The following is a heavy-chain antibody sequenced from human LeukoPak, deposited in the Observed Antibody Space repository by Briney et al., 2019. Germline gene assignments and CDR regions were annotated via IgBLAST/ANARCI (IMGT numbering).Heavy chain of an antibody. CDR1: GFTFSSYI. D-gene: IGHD6-13*01. CDR2: ISYDGSNK. Sequence: QTGGSLRLSCAASGFTFSSYIMYWVRQAPGKGLEWVAVISYDGSNKYYADSVKGRFTISRDNAKNSLYLQMNSLRAEDTAVYYCAGSIAAPYYFDYWGQGTLVTVSS. V-gene: IGHV3-30*04. J-gene: IGHJ4*02. CDR3: AGSIAAPYYFDY.